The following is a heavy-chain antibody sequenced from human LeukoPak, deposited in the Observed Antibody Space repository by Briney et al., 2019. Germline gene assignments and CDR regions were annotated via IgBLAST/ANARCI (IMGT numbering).Heavy chain of an antibody. D-gene: IGHD3-22*01. CDR2: IYNSGSI. CDR3: ARDQNYYDSSGYYHTWFDP. V-gene: IGHV4-59*01. CDR1: GGSISNYY. J-gene: IGHJ5*02. Sequence: PSETLSLTCTVSGGSISNYYWNWIRQPPGKGLEWIGYIYNSGSINYNPSLKSRVNISVDTSKNQFSLRLTSVSAADTAVYYCARDQNYYDSSGYYHTWFDPWGQGTLVTVSS.